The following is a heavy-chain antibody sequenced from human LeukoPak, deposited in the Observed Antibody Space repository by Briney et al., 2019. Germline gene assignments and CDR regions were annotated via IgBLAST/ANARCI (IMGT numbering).Heavy chain of an antibody. D-gene: IGHD3-10*01. CDR3: ARGRFGDYCLDV. V-gene: IGHV4-4*07. J-gene: IGHJ6*03. Sequence: SETLSLTRTVSGGSFGNYYWSWIRQPAGKGLEWIGHIYTSGSTGYNPSLKSRVTMSVDTSKKQFSLYLSSVTAADTAVYYCARGRFGDYCLDVWGKGTTVTVSS. CDR1: GGSFGNYY. CDR2: IYTSGST.